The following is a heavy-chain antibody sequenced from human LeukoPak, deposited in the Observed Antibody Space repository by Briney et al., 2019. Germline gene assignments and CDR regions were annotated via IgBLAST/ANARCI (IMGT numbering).Heavy chain of an antibody. CDR3: ARSPGLDTAVVNRP. J-gene: IGHJ5*02. CDR2: INPKSGGT. CDR1: GYTFTGYY. V-gene: IGHV1-2*02. D-gene: IGHD5-18*01. Sequence: ASVKVSCKTSGYTFTGYYIHWVRQAPGQGLELMGWINPKSGGTNYAQNFQGRVTMTRDTSINTAYMELGRLRSDDTAVYYCARSPGLDTAVVNRPWGQGTLITVSS.